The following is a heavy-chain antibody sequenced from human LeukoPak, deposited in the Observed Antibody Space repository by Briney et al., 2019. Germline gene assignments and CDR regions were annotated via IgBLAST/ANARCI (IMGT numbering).Heavy chain of an antibody. CDR2: IWYDGRNK. J-gene: IGHJ4*02. CDR3: ARDFLMAFDY. D-gene: IGHD2/OR15-2a*01. V-gene: IGHV3-33*01. CDR1: GFIFSNYG. Sequence: PGRCLRLSCAASGFIFSNYGMHWVRQAPGKGLEWVALIWYDGRNKYYVDSVKGRFTISRDNSKNTLYLQMNSLRAEDTAVYYCARDFLMAFDYWGQGTLVTVSS.